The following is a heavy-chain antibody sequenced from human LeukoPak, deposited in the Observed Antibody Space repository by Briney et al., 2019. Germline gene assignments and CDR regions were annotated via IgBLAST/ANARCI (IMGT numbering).Heavy chain of an antibody. J-gene: IGHJ4*02. CDR1: GFTFSHFT. V-gene: IGHV3-21*01. CDR3: ARSCGGDCYSSHRYYFDY. D-gene: IGHD2-21*02. CDR2: ISGSSTYI. Sequence: KTGGSLRLSCAASGFTFSHFTINWVRQAPGKGQEWVSTISGSSTYIFYADSVKGRFTISRDDAKNSLYLQMNSLRAEDTAVYYCARSCGGDCYSSHRYYFDYWGQGSLVTVSS.